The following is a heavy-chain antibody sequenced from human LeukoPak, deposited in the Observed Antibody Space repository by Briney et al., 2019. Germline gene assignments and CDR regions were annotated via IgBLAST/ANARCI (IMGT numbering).Heavy chain of an antibody. V-gene: IGHV3-30*04. J-gene: IGHJ4*02. D-gene: IGHD3-16*01. CDR3: ARGYLTSTGPFDY. Sequence: GGSLRLSCAASGFTFSSYAMHWVRQAPGKGLEWVAVTSYDGSNKYYADSVKGRFTISRDNSKNTLYLQMNSLRAEDTAVYYCARGYLTSTGPFDYWGQGTLVTVSS. CDR2: TSYDGSNK. CDR1: GFTFSSYA.